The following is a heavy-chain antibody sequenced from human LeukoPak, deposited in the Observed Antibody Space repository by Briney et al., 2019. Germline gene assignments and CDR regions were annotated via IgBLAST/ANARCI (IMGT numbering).Heavy chain of an antibody. J-gene: IGHJ6*03. CDR3: AKDSGYQLLYAGSLLRYYYYYYMDV. CDR1: GFTFSNYA. CDR2: ISYDGNDK. V-gene: IGHV3-30*07. D-gene: IGHD2-2*02. Sequence: GGSLRLSCAASGFTFSNYAMSWVRQAPDKGLEWVSFISYDGNDKYYADSVKGRFTISRDNSKNTLYLQMNSLRAEDTAVYYCAKDSGYQLLYAGSLLRYYYYYYMDVWGKGTTVTVSS.